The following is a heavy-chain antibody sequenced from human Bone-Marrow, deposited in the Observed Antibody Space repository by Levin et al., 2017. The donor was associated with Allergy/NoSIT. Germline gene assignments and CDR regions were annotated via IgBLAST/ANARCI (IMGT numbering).Heavy chain of an antibody. J-gene: IGHJ4*02. Sequence: SCAASGFTFSSSAMGWVRQVPGKGLEWVSSISSSDGDTHYADSVKGRFAISRDNSKNTLDLQMNSLRAEDTALYFCSRLRNRDCYSPVSYWGQGTLVTVSS. CDR3: SRLRNRDCYSPVSY. D-gene: IGHD2-21*02. V-gene: IGHV3-23*01. CDR1: GFTFSSSA. CDR2: ISSSDGDT.